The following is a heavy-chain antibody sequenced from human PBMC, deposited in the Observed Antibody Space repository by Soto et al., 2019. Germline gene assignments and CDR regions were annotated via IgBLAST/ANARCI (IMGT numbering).Heavy chain of an antibody. CDR2: IWYDGSNK. Sequence: GGSLRLSCAASGFTFSSYGMHWVRQAPGKGLEWVAVIWYDGSNKYYADSVKGRFTISRDNSKNTLYLQMNSLRAEDTAVYYCARDFNGHRGWLQSTDLSKDPEDAEYFQHWGQGTLVTVSS. CDR1: GFTFSSYG. CDR3: ARDFNGHRGWLQSTDLSKDPEDAEYFQH. J-gene: IGHJ1*01. D-gene: IGHD2-8*01. V-gene: IGHV3-33*01.